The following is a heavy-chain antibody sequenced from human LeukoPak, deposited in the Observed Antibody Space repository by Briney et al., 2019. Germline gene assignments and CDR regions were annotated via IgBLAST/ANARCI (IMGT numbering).Heavy chain of an antibody. D-gene: IGHD2-2*01. V-gene: IGHV4-39*07. CDR2: IYYSGIT. J-gene: IGHJ3*02. CDR1: GGSVTTSSFY. CDR3: AKSGPAAGRPDAFDI. Sequence: SETLSLTCTLSGGSVTTSSFYWAWIRQAPGKGLECIGTIYYSGITYYHSSLKSRVTISVDTSKNQFSLKLNSVTAADTAVYFCAKSGPAAGRPDAFDIWGQGTMATVSS.